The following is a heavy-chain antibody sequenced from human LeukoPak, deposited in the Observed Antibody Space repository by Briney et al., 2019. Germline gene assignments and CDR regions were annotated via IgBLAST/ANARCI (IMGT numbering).Heavy chain of an antibody. V-gene: IGHV4-34*01. CDR1: GGSFSGYY. CDR2: INHSGST. Sequence: SETLSLTCAVYGGSFSGYYWSWIRQPPGKGLEWIGEINHSGSTNYNPSLKSRVTISVDTSKNQFSLKLSSVTAADTAVYYCARMGRIVVVPAASGGRRNWFDPWGQGTLVTVSS. J-gene: IGHJ5*02. CDR3: ARMGRIVVVPAASGGRRNWFDP. D-gene: IGHD2-2*01.